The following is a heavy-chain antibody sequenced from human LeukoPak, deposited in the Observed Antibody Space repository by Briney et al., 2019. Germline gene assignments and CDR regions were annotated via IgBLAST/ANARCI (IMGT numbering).Heavy chain of an antibody. Sequence: PGGSLRLSCAASGFTFSSYSINWVRQAPGKGLEWVSYISSSSTIYYADSVKGRFTISRDNAKNSLYLQMNSLRAEDTAVYYCARVRALDIWGQGTMVTVSS. CDR2: ISSSSTI. CDR3: ARVRALDI. CDR1: GFTFSSYS. J-gene: IGHJ3*02. V-gene: IGHV3-48*01.